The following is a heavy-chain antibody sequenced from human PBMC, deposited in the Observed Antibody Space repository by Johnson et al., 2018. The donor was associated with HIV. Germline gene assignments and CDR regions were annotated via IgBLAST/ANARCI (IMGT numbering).Heavy chain of an antibody. D-gene: IGHD6-13*01. J-gene: IGHJ3*02. V-gene: IGHV3-74*02. CDR2: VNSDGSST. Sequence: VQLVESGGGVVRPGGSLTLSCAASGFTFINYWMHWVRQGPGKGLVWVSRVNSDGSSTSYADSVKGRFTISRENAKNTLYLQMNSLRAEDTAVYYCARTRDSRGAFDIWGQGTMVTVSS. CDR3: ARTRDSRGAFDI. CDR1: GFTFINYW.